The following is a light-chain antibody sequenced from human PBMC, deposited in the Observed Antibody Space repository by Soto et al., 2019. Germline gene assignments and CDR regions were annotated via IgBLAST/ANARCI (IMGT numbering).Light chain of an antibody. V-gene: IGLV2-14*01. CDR1: SSDVGCYNY. CDR3: SSYTSSTAYV. J-gene: IGLJ1*01. CDR2: EVS. Sequence: QSVLAQPASVSGSPGQSITISCPGTSSDVGCYNYVSWYQLHPGKAPKLMVYEVSNRPSGVSNRFSGSKSGNTASLTISGLQAEDEADYYCSSYTSSTAYVFGAGTKVTVL.